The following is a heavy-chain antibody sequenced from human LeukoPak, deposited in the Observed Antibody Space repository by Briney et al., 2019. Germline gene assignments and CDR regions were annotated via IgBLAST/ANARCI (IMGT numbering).Heavy chain of an antibody. V-gene: IGHV4-39*07. CDR1: GGSISSSSYY. J-gene: IGHJ4*02. Sequence: PSETLSLTCTVSGGSISSSSYYWGWIRQPPGKGLEWIGSIYYSGSTYYNPSLKSRVTISVDTSKNQFSLKLSSVTAADTAVYYCARDVTQLWPRLGFNYFDYWGQGTLVTVSS. CDR3: ARDVTQLWPRLGFNYFDY. D-gene: IGHD5-18*01. CDR2: IYYSGST.